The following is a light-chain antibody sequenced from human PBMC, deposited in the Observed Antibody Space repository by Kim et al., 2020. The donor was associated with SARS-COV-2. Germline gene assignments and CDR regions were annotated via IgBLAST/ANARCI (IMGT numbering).Light chain of an antibody. V-gene: IGLV2-8*01. J-gene: IGLJ1*01. CDR1: RSDIGGYDF. CDR2: EVR. Sequence: GQYVTTSCLVTRSDIGGYDFVSWYQQHPGKPPKLTIYEVRKRPSGVPDRFSGSKSGNTASLTVSGLQAEDEADYYCGSYAGSNNYVFGTGTKVTVL. CDR3: GSYAGSNNYV.